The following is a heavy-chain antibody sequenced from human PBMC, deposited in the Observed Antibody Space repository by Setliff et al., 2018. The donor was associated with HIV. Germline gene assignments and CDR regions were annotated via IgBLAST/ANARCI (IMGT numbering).Heavy chain of an antibody. V-gene: IGHV1-69*10. CDR1: GFTFNHYA. D-gene: IGHD1-26*01. CDR3: ATRGEQLYFYGMDV. J-gene: IGHJ6*02. Sequence: SVKVSCKASGFTFNHYALSWVRQAPGQGLEWMGGIIPILGIANYAQKFQGRVTITADKSTSTAYMELSSLRSEDTAVYYCATRGEQLYFYGMDVWGQGTTVTVSS. CDR2: IIPILGIA.